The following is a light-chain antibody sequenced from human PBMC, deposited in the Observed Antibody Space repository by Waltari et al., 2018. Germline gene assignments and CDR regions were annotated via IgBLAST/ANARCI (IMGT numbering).Light chain of an antibody. CDR2: KAS. CDR1: QSIDNW. J-gene: IGKJ1*01. Sequence: DIQMTQSPSTLSASVGDRVTLTCRASQSIDNWLAWYQQKPGKAPKLLIYKASRLESGVPSRFSGSGSGAEFTLTISSLQPDDSATYYCQQYDRFSATFGQGTQVEIK. V-gene: IGKV1-5*03. CDR3: QQYDRFSAT.